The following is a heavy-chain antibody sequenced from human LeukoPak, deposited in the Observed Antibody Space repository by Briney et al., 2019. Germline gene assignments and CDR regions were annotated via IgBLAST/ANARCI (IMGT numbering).Heavy chain of an antibody. D-gene: IGHD3-10*01. CDR1: GYSFTSSW. V-gene: IGHV5-51*01. J-gene: IGHJ5*02. CDR3: ARQPGAGWFDP. CDR2: INPGDSDT. Sequence: GESLKISCQASGYSFTSSWIGWARQMPGKGLEWMAIINPGDSDTRYSPSFQGQVTISADKSISTVYLQWGRLKASDTAMYYCARQPGAGWFDPWGQGTLVTVS.